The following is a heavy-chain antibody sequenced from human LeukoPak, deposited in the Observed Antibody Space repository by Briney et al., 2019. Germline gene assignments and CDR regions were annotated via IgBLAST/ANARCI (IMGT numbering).Heavy chain of an antibody. V-gene: IGHV3-48*04. Sequence: GGSLRLSCAASGFTFSSYSMNWVRQAPGKGLEWVSYISSSSSTIYYADSVKGRFTISGDNAKNSLYLQMNSLRAEDTAVYYCARDVLTYYYDSSGSRTGRDYWGQGTLVTVSS. J-gene: IGHJ4*02. CDR2: ISSSSSTI. CDR3: ARDVLTYYYDSSGSRTGRDY. CDR1: GFTFSSYS. D-gene: IGHD3-22*01.